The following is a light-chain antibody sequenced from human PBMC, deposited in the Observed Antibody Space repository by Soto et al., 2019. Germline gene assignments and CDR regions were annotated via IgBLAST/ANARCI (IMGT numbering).Light chain of an antibody. J-gene: IGLJ2*01. CDR2: LDSDGSH. Sequence: QPVLTQSPSASASLGASVKLTCTLSSGHSSYAIAWHQQQPEKGPRYLMKLDSDGSHTTGDAIPDRFSGSSSGAARYLTISSLQSEDEADYYCQTWGTGIHVVFGGGTKVTVL. CDR1: SGHSSYA. CDR3: QTWGTGIHVV. V-gene: IGLV4-69*01.